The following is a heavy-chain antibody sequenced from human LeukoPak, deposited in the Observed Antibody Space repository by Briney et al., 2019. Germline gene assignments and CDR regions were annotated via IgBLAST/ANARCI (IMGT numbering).Heavy chain of an antibody. D-gene: IGHD3-3*01. V-gene: IGHV1-69*05. J-gene: IGHJ4*02. CDR2: IIPFFTRT. CDR3: ARVFGVGIWYFDN. CDR1: GGNFSSYA. Sequence: ASVKVSCKASGGNFSSYAITWVRQAPGQGLEWMGGIIPFFTRTYYAQRFRGRVLITTGESTTTVYMELSSLRSEDTAVYYCARVFGVGIWYFDNWGQGTLVTVSS.